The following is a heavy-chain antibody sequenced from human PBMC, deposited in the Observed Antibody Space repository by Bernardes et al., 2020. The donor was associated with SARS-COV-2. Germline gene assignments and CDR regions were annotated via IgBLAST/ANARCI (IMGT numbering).Heavy chain of an antibody. CDR3: ARNFGS. J-gene: IGHJ4*02. V-gene: IGHV3-48*04. CDR2: ISSSGTTI. Sequence: GGSLRLSCAASGFTFSSYSMNWVRQAPGKGLEWVSHISSSGTTIYYTDSVKGRFAISRDNTKNSLYLQMNSLRVEDTAVYYCARNFGSWGQGTLVTVSS. CDR1: GFTFSSYS.